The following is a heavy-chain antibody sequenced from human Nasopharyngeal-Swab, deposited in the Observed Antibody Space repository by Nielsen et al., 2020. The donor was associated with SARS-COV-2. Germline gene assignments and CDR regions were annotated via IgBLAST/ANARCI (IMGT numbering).Heavy chain of an antibody. J-gene: IGHJ4*02. Sequence: GESLKISCAASGFTFSNYAVSWVRQAPGKGLEWVSGISGSGAGRNYADFVKGRFTISRDNSKNTLYLQMNSLRAEDTAVYYCARDLLSTGPFDYWGQGTLVTVSS. CDR2: ISGSGAGR. CDR3: ARDLLSTGPFDY. CDR1: GFTFSNYA. V-gene: IGHV3-23*01. D-gene: IGHD4-17*01.